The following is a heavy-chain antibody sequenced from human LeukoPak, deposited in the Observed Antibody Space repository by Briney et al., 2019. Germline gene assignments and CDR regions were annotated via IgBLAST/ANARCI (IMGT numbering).Heavy chain of an antibody. D-gene: IGHD6-19*01. CDR2: ISSSSSYI. CDR3: ARDADFSSGGGWYDAFDI. CDR1: GFTFSSYS. V-gene: IGHV3-21*01. J-gene: IGHJ3*02. Sequence: PGGSLRLSCAASGFTFSSYSMNWVRQAPGKGLEWVSSISSSSSYIYYADSVKGRFTISRDNAKNSLYLQMSSLRGEDTAIYYCARDADFSSGGGWYDAFDIWGQGTMVTVSS.